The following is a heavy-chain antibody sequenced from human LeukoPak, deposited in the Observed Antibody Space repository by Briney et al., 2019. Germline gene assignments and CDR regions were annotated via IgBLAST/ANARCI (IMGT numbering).Heavy chain of an antibody. CDR1: GFTFSSYG. CDR2: ISGSGDST. J-gene: IGHJ6*03. CDR3: ARDREDTYLDV. Sequence: GGSLRLSCAAPGFTFSSYGMSWVRQAPGKGLEWVSGISGSGDSTDYADSVKGRFTISRDNSKNTLYLQMNSLRAEDTAVYYCARDREDTYLDVWGKGTTVTVSS. D-gene: IGHD2-15*01. V-gene: IGHV3-23*01.